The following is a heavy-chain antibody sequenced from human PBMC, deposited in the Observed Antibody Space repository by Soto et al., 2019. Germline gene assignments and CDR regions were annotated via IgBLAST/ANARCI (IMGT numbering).Heavy chain of an antibody. CDR3: ARAGRTPSRWSYNWFDP. D-gene: IGHD3-10*01. Sequence: QVQLVQSGAEVKKPGASVKVSCKASGYTFTSYGISWVRQAPGQGLEWTGWISAYNGNTNYAQKLQGRVTMTTDTSTSTAYMELRSLRSDDTAVYYCARAGRTPSRWSYNWFDPWGQGTLVTVSS. CDR1: GYTFTSYG. CDR2: ISAYNGNT. J-gene: IGHJ5*02. V-gene: IGHV1-18*04.